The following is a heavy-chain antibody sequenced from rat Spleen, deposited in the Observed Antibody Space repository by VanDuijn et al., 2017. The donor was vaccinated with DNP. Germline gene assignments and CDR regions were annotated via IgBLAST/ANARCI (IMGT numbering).Heavy chain of an antibody. CDR3: VRYYSGYNFFDY. CDR1: GFTFSDYY. D-gene: IGHD4-3*01. CDR2: IRYDGGDS. Sequence: EVQLVESGGDLVQPGRSLKLSCSASGFTFSDYYMAWVRQAPTRGLEWVAYIRYDGGDSYYRDSVKGRFTISRDNGKSTLYLQMNSLRSEDMATYFCVRYYSGYNFFDYWGQGVMVTVSS. J-gene: IGHJ2*01. V-gene: IGHV5-22*01.